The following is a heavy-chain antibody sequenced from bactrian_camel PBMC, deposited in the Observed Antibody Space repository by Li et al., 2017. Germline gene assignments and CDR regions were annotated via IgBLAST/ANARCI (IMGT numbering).Heavy chain of an antibody. V-gene: IGHV3S40*01. J-gene: IGHJ4*01. CDR3: AQVRAPPPWNGYDN. CDR1: QFTYNRQC. Sequence: VQLVESGGGAVQVGDSLTLTCIPRQFTYNRQCMMWFRQAPGKGLEWVSSINSGGDTTYYRDSVKGRFTISRDNVKNTLYLQLNSLKTEDTAMYYCAQVRAPPPWNGYDNWGQGTQVTVS. CDR2: INSGGDTT.